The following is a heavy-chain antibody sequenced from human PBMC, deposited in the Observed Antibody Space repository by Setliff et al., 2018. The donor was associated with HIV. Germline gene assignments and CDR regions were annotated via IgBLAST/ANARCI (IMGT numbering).Heavy chain of an antibody. V-gene: IGHV1-46*01. D-gene: IGHD1-1*01. J-gene: IGHJ4*02. Sequence: ASVKVSCKASGYTFTSYYMHWVRRAPGQGLEWMGIINPSGGGTTYARKFQGRVTVTRDTSTTTVYMELSGLRSEDTAVYYCARATEAGTIDYWGQGTQVTVS. CDR2: INPSGGGT. CDR3: ARATEAGTIDY. CDR1: GYTFTSYY.